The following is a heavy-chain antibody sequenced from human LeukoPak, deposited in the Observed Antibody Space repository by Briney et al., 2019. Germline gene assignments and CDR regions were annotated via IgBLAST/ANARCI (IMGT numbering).Heavy chain of an antibody. J-gene: IGHJ6*02. D-gene: IGHD6-19*01. Sequence: QSGGSLRLSCAASGFTFDDYAMHWVRQAPGKGLEWVSGISWNSGSIGYADSVKGRFTISRDNAKNSLYLQMNSLRAEDTALYYCAKDMVGKGDGMDVWGQGTTVTVSS. V-gene: IGHV3-9*01. CDR1: GFTFDDYA. CDR2: ISWNSGSI. CDR3: AKDMVGKGDGMDV.